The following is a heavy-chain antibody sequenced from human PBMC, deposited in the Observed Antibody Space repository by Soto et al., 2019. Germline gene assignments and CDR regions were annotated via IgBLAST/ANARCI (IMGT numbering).Heavy chain of an antibody. Sequence: EVQLEESGGNLVQPGGSLRLSCAASGFRFDEFAMHWVRQAPGKGLEWVSGISWDSYKLGYSDSVRGRFTISRDNAKNSLYLEMNSLRVDDTALYYCAKDAELGRADAFDIWGQGTMVTVSS. CDR1: GFRFDEFA. CDR3: AKDAELGRADAFDI. V-gene: IGHV3-9*01. CDR2: ISWDSYKL. D-gene: IGHD3-10*01. J-gene: IGHJ3*02.